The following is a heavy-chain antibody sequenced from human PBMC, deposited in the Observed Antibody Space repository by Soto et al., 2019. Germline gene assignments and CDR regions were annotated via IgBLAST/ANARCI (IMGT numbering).Heavy chain of an antibody. CDR3: ASPAMIVVVITGNDAFDI. V-gene: IGHV1-69*13. CDR1: GGTFISYA. Sequence: SVKVSCKASGGTFISYAISWVRQAPGQGLEWMGGIIPIFGTANYAQKFQGRVTITADESTSTAYMELSSLRSEDTAVYYCASPAMIVVVITGNDAFDIWGQGTMVTVSS. D-gene: IGHD3-22*01. J-gene: IGHJ3*02. CDR2: IIPIFGTA.